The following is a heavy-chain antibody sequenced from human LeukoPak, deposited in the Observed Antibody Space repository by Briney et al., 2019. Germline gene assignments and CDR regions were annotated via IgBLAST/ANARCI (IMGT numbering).Heavy chain of an antibody. J-gene: IGHJ4*02. V-gene: IGHV3-30*03. CDR1: GFTFSSYG. Sequence: PGRSLRLSCAASGFTFSSYGMHWVRQAPGKGLEWVAIISYDGSNEYYADSVKGRFTISRDNSKNTLYLQMNSLRAADTAVYYCARDKGTSCLSSFDYWGQGTLVTVSS. D-gene: IGHD6-6*01. CDR3: ARDKGTSCLSSFDY. CDR2: ISYDGSNE.